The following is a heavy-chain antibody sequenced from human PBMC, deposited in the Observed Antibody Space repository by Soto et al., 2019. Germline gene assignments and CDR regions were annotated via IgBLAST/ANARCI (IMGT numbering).Heavy chain of an antibody. J-gene: IGHJ1*01. CDR3: ARTYFGSGSYSY. V-gene: IGHV4-39*02. Sequence: QLQLQESGPGLVEPSETLSLTCTVSGGSISGTNEYWGWIRQPPGKGLEWIASIHYDGRTYYTPSLKSRLTISADTSKNHFSLKLSSVTAADTAVYDCARTYFGSGSYSYWGQGTLVIVSS. CDR1: GGSISGTNEY. CDR2: IHYDGRT. D-gene: IGHD3-10*01.